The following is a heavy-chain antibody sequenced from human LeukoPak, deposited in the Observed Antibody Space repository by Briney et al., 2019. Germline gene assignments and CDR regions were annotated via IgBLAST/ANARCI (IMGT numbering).Heavy chain of an antibody. V-gene: IGHV3-48*03. D-gene: IGHD3-10*02. Sequence: GGSLRLSCAPSGFTFSSYEMNWVRQAPGKGLEWVSYISSSGSTIYYAASVQGPFTISRDNAQNSLYLQMSSLRAEDTAVYYCARNVYNFDYWGQGTLVTVSS. J-gene: IGHJ4*02. CDR2: ISSSGSTI. CDR1: GFTFSSYE. CDR3: ARNVYNFDY.